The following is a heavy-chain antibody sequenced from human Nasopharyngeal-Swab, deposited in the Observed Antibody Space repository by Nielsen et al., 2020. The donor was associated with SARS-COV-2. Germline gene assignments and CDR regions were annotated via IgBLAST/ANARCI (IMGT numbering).Heavy chain of an antibody. Sequence: SGTLSLTCTVSGGSISSGGYYWSWIRQHPGKGLEWIGYIYYSGSTYYNPSLKSRVTISVDTSKNQFSLKLSSVTAADTAVYYCARDLLEHGRFDYWGQGTLVTVSS. CDR2: IYYSGST. V-gene: IGHV4-31*03. J-gene: IGHJ4*02. CDR1: GGSISSGGYY. CDR3: ARDLLEHGRFDY. D-gene: IGHD3-3*01.